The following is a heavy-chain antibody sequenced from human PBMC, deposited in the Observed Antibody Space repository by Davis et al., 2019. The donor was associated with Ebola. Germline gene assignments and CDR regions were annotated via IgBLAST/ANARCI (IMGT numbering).Heavy chain of an antibody. CDR3: ATLDILTAYVSYAMDV. Sequence: AASVKVSCKGSGYSFSEYYMHWIQGAPGKGLEWVGLVDPKAGKTVYAEKFKDRVTITADKSTDTVYMELSGLRYEDTAIYYCATLDILTAYVSYAMDVWGQGTTVTVS. CDR1: GYSFSEYY. V-gene: IGHV1-69-2*01. D-gene: IGHD3-9*01. CDR2: VDPKAGKT. J-gene: IGHJ6*02.